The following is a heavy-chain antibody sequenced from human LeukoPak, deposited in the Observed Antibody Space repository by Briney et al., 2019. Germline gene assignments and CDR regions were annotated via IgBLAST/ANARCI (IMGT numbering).Heavy chain of an antibody. CDR1: GFTFSSYS. CDR2: ISGDSRYI. J-gene: IGHJ5*02. D-gene: IGHD6-13*01. Sequence: PGGSLRLSCAASGFTFSSYSMNWVRQAPGKGLEWVSAISGDSRYIYYADSVRGRFTISRDNAENSLYLQMHSLRVEDTAVYYCARVRIAAAGWFDPWGQGTLVTVSS. CDR3: ARVRIAAAGWFDP. V-gene: IGHV3-21*01.